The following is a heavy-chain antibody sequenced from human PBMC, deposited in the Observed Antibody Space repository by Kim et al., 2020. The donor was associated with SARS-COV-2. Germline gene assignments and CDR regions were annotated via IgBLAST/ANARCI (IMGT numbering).Heavy chain of an antibody. CDR2: IIPIFGTA. J-gene: IGHJ6*02. V-gene: IGHV1-69*13. CDR1: GGTFSSYA. D-gene: IGHD3-16*01. Sequence: SVKVSCKASGGTFSSYAISWVRQAPGQGLEWMGGIIPIFGTANYAQKFQGRVTITADESTSTAYMELSSLRSEDTAVYYCAILLGSRYYYGMDVWGQGTTVTVSS. CDR3: AILLGSRYYYGMDV.